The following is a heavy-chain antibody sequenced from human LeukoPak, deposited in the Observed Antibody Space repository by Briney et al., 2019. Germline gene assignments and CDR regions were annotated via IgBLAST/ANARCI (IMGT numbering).Heavy chain of an antibody. J-gene: IGHJ4*02. CDR3: ARLRGNYFPDY. Sequence: SETLSLTCTVSGESISGYYWTWIRRPPGKGLEWIGYIYYIGSTNYNPSLKSRLTISVDTSKNQFSLKLSSVTAADTAVYYCARLRGNYFPDYWGQGALVTVSS. D-gene: IGHD4-11*01. CDR2: IYYIGST. V-gene: IGHV4-59*01. CDR1: GESISGYY.